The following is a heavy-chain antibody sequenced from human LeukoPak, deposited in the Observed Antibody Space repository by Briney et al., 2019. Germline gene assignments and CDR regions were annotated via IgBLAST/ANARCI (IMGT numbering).Heavy chain of an antibody. CDR2: ISGSDGTT. CDR1: GFTFSSYA. J-gene: IGHJ6*03. D-gene: IGHD3-9*01. Sequence: GGSQRLSCAASGFTFSSYAMSWVRQAPGKGLEWVSSISGSDGTTYYADSVKGRFTISRDNSKNTLYLQMNSLRAEDTAVYYCAKVAYDILTGYYIGYYYYYMDVWGKGTTVTVSS. V-gene: IGHV3-23*01. CDR3: AKVAYDILTGYYIGYYYYYMDV.